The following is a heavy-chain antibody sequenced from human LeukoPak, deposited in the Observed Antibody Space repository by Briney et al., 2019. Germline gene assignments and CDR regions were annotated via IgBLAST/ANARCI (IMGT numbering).Heavy chain of an antibody. D-gene: IGHD3-3*01. V-gene: IGHV3-30*02. CDR1: GFTFSTYG. CDR3: AKGYGFGTDH. CDR2: IRYEESKQ. J-gene: IGHJ4*02. Sequence: VGSLRLSCAASGFTFSTYGMHWVRQAPGKGLEWVAFIRYEESKQYYADSVKGRFTVSRDNSKNTLYLQMNSLRPEDTAVYYCAKGYGFGTDHWGQGTLVTVSS.